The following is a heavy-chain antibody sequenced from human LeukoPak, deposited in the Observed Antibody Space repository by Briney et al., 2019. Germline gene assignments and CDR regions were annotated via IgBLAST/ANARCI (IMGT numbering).Heavy chain of an antibody. D-gene: IGHD3-22*01. V-gene: IGHV3-7*01. J-gene: IGHJ3*02. CDR3: ARERVGYDSSGYYYHDAFDI. CDR1: GFTFSSYW. CDR2: IKQDGSEK. Sequence: GGSLRLSCAASGFTFSSYWMSWVRQAPGKGLEWVANIKQDGSEKYYVDSVKGRFTISRDNAKNSLYLQMNSLRDEDTAVYYCARERVGYDSSGYYYHDAFDIWGQGTMVTVSS.